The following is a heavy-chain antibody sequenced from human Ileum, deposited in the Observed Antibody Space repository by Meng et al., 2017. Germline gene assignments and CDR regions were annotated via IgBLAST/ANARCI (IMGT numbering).Heavy chain of an antibody. J-gene: IGHJ4*02. V-gene: IGHV4-61*01. CDR2: IYHSGST. D-gene: IGHD7-27*01. CDR1: GGSVTRGSYY. Sequence: QVQLQESGPGLVRPSETLSLTCTVSGGSVTRGSYYWTWIRQSPEKGLEWIGYIYHSGSTNYNPSLKTPVTMSIDTSKNQFSLRLSSVTVADTAVYYCARDHWGSLDYWGQGVLVTVSS. CDR3: ARDHWGSLDY.